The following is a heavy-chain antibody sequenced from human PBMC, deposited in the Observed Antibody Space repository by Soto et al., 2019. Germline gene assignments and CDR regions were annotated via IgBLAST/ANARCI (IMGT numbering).Heavy chain of an antibody. CDR3: ASEYDYVWGSYLQYGMDV. V-gene: IGHV6-1*01. J-gene: IGHJ6*02. D-gene: IGHD3-16*02. CDR1: GDSVSSSSAA. Sequence: SQTLSLTCAISGDSVSSSSAAWSWIRQSPSRGLEWLGRTYYRSKWYNDYAVSVKSRITINPDTSKNQFSLQPNSVAPEDTAVYYCASEYDYVWGSYLQYGMDVWGQGTTVTV. CDR2: TYYRSKWYN.